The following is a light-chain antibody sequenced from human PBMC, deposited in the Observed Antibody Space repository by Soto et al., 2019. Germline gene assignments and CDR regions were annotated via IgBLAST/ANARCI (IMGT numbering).Light chain of an antibody. CDR1: QSISSY. CDR2: AAS. V-gene: IGKV1-39*01. Sequence: DIQMTQSPSSLSASVGDRVTITCRASQSISSYLNWYQQKPGKAPKLLIYAASSLQSEVPSRFSGSGSGTDFTLTISSLQPEDFATYYCQQSYSTPPVTFGPGTKVDIK. J-gene: IGKJ3*01. CDR3: QQSYSTPPVT.